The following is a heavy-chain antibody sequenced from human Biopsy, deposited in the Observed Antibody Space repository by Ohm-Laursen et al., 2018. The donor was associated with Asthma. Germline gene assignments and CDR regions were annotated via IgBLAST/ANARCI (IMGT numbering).Heavy chain of an antibody. CDR3: ARGDSSNWSHYYFDY. J-gene: IGHJ4*02. Sequence: SLRLSCAASGFAVSRDHMFWVRQAPGKGLEWVSVIYSGGTSHTADSARGRFTISRDYSKNTLYLQMHSLRGEDTAVYYCARGDSSNWSHYYFDYWGQGTLVTVSS. CDR1: GFAVSRDH. CDR2: IYSGGTS. V-gene: IGHV3-53*01. D-gene: IGHD3-22*01.